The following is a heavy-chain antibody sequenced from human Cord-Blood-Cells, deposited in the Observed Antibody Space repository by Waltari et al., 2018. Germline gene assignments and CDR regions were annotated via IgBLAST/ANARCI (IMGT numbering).Heavy chain of an antibody. Sequence: EVQLVESGGGLVQPGGSLRLSCAASGFTFSSYDMHWVRQATGKGLEGVSASGTAGDTYYPGSVKGRFTISRENAKNSLYLQMNSLRAGDTAVYYCARGSSNDYWGQGTLVTVSS. D-gene: IGHD6-19*01. CDR2: SGTAGDT. CDR1: GFTFSSYD. CDR3: ARGSSNDY. V-gene: IGHV3-13*01. J-gene: IGHJ4*02.